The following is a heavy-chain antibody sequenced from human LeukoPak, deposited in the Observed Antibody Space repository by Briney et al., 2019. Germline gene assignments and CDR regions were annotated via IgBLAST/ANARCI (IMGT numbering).Heavy chain of an antibody. CDR1: GFTFSSYG. V-gene: IGHV3-30*02. Sequence: GGSLRLSCAASGFTFSSYGMHWIRQGPGKGLEWVAFIRSDGSDKYYAGSVKGRFTISRDNSKNTLYLQMNSLGEEDTAVYYCAKVGADIAAAGWGQGTLVTVSS. CDR3: AKVGADIAAAG. D-gene: IGHD6-13*01. CDR2: IRSDGSDK. J-gene: IGHJ4*02.